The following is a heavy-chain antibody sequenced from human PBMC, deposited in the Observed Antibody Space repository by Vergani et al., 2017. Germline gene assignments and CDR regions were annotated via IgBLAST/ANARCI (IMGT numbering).Heavy chain of an antibody. CDR3: AKDLRYCSSTSCYTVPQVSPNYYGMDV. CDR1: GGSISSGGYY. V-gene: IGHV4-31*03. J-gene: IGHJ6*02. D-gene: IGHD2-2*02. CDR2: IYYSGST. Sequence: QVQLQESGPGLVKPSQTLSLTCTVSGGSISSGGYYWSWIRQHPGKGLEWIGYIYYSGSTYYNPSLKSRVTISVDTSKNQFSLKLSSVTAADTAVYYCAKDLRYCSSTSCYTVPQVSPNYYGMDVWGQGTTVTVSS.